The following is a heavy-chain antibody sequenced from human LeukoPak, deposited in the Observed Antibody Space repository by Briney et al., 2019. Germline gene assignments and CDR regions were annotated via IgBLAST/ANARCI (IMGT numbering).Heavy chain of an antibody. Sequence: SVKVSCKASGGSHSSYSIGWGRQAPGQGLEWMGRIIPMIGVTKYARKFQGRVTMTADKSTSTAYMKLTRLTSEETAVYYCARRVPLVNWGQGTLVTVSS. CDR2: IIPMIGVT. CDR3: ARRVPLVN. J-gene: IGHJ4*02. CDR1: GGSHSSYS. V-gene: IGHV1-69*02. D-gene: IGHD1-26*01.